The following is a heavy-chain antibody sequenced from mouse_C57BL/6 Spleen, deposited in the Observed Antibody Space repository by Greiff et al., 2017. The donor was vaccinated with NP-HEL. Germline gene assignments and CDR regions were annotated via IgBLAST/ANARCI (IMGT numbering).Heavy chain of an antibody. Sequence: QVQLKQSGAELARPGASVKLSCKASGYTFTSYGISWVKQRTGQGLEWIGEIYPRSGNTYYNEKFKGKATLTADKSSSTAYMELRSLTSEDSAVYFWAVRQLGFAYWGQGTLVTVSA. D-gene: IGHD3-2*01. J-gene: IGHJ3*01. CDR1: GYTFTSYG. CDR3: AVRQLGFAY. V-gene: IGHV1-81*01. CDR2: IYPRSGNT.